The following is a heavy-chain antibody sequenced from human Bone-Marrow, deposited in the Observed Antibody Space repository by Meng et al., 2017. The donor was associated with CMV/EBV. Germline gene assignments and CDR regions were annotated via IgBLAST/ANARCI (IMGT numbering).Heavy chain of an antibody. J-gene: IGHJ6*02. D-gene: IGHD2-2*02. CDR2: ISGSGGST. CDR3: AKDLLSCSSTSCYTHHYYHYYGMDV. V-gene: IGHV3-23*01. Sequence: GESLKISCAASGFTFSSYAMSWVRQAPGKGLEWVSAISGSGGSTYYADSVKGRFTISRDNSKNTLYLQMNSLRAEDTAVYYCAKDLLSCSSTSCYTHHYYHYYGMDVWGQGTTVTVSS. CDR1: GFTFSSYA.